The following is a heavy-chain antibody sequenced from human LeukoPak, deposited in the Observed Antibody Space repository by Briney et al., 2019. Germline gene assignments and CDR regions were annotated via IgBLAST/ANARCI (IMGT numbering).Heavy chain of an antibody. D-gene: IGHD3-16*01. CDR3: AKASTSYGYKDDAFDI. CDR1: GFTFGDYA. J-gene: IGHJ3*02. CDR2: ISWDSRTI. Sequence: GGSLRLSCAASGFTFGDYAMNWGRQAPGKGLEWVSGISWDSRTINYADSVRGRFTISRDNAKSSLYLQMNSLRPEDTALYYCAKASTSYGYKDDAFDIRGQGTMVTVSS. V-gene: IGHV3-9*01.